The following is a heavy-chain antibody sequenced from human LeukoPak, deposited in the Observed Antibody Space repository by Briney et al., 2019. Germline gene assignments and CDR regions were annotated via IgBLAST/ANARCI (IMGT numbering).Heavy chain of an antibody. Sequence: SETLSLTCTVSGGSISSYYWSWIRQPAGTALEWIGRIYTSGTITYNPSLKSRVTMSVDTSKNQFSLKLSSVTAADTAVYYCARMYDFSVDVWGKGTTVTVSS. CDR1: GGSISSYY. J-gene: IGHJ6*04. D-gene: IGHD3-3*01. CDR2: IYTSGTI. V-gene: IGHV4-4*07. CDR3: ARMYDFSVDV.